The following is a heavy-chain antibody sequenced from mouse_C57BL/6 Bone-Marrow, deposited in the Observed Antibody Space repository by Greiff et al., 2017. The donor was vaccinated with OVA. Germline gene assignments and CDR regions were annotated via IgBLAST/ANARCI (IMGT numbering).Heavy chain of an antibody. CDR2: IDPNSGGT. CDR1: GYTFTSYW. CDR3: ARDSSGYVDY. Sequence: QVQLQQPGAELVKPGASVKLSCKASGYTFTSYWMHWVKQRPGRGLEWIGRIDPNSGGTKYNEKFKSKATLTVDKPSSPAYMQLSSLTSEDDAVYYCARDSSGYVDYWGQGTTLTVSS. D-gene: IGHD3-2*02. V-gene: IGHV1-72*01. J-gene: IGHJ2*01.